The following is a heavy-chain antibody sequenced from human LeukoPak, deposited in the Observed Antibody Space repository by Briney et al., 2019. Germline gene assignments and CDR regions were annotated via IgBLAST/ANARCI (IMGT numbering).Heavy chain of an antibody. Sequence: SVKVSCKASSYTFTRYGISWVRQAPGQGLEWMGGIIPIFDTANYAQKFQGRVTITADKSTSTAYMELSSLRSEDTAVYYCARAVQVTTGGLFDYWGQGTLVTVSS. CDR1: SYTFTRYG. D-gene: IGHD4-17*01. CDR3: ARAVQVTTGGLFDY. J-gene: IGHJ4*02. V-gene: IGHV1-69*06. CDR2: IIPIFDTA.